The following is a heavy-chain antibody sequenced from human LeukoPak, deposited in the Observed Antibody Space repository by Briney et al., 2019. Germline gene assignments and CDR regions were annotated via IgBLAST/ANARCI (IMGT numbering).Heavy chain of an antibody. J-gene: IGHJ4*02. D-gene: IGHD3-3*01. V-gene: IGHV4-34*01. CDR2: INHSGST. Sequence: SETLSLTCAVYGGSFSGYYWSWIRQPPGKGLEWIGEINHSGSTNYNPSLKSRVTISVDTSKNQFSLKLSSVTAADTAVYYCASEYYDFWSGYQRGYFDYWGQGTLVTVSS. CDR1: GGSFSGYY. CDR3: ASEYYDFWSGYQRGYFDY.